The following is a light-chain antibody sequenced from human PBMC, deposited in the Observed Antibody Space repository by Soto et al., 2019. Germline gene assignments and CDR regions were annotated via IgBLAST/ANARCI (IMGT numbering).Light chain of an antibody. CDR2: LNSDGSH. V-gene: IGLV4-69*01. Sequence: QLVLTQPPSASASLGASVKLTCTLSSGHNSYAIAWHQQQPEKGPRYLMKLNSDGSHSKGDGIPDRFSGSSSGAERYLTISSLQSDDEADYYCQTWSTEIRVFGGGTKLTVL. J-gene: IGLJ3*02. CDR1: SGHNSYA. CDR3: QTWSTEIRV.